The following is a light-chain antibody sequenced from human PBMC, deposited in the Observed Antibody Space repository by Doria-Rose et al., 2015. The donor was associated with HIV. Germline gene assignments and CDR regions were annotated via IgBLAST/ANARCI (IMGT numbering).Light chain of an antibody. CDR3: QQRSSWPGT. CDR2: DAS. V-gene: IGKV3-11*01. J-gene: IGKJ2*01. Sequence: EIVLTQSPATLCLSPGERATLSCRASQSISTYLAWYQQKPGQPPRLLIYDASNRASDIPARFSGSGSGTDFTLTVNSLEPEDSAVYYCQQRSSWPGTFGQGTRLEIK. CDR1: QSISTY.